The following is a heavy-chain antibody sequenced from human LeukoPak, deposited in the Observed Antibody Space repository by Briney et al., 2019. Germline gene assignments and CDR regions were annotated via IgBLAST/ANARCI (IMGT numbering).Heavy chain of an antibody. D-gene: IGHD5-18*01. CDR2: ISSGSNYI. J-gene: IGHJ4*02. V-gene: IGHV3-21*01. CDR3: ARAGDNTTMVTQ. CDR1: GFTFSSYG. Sequence: PGGSLRLSCAASGFTFSSYGINWVRQAPGKGLEWVSFISSGSNYIYYADSVKGRFTISRDNAVNSLYLQMNSLRAEDTAVYYCARAGDNTTMVTQWGQGTLVTVSS.